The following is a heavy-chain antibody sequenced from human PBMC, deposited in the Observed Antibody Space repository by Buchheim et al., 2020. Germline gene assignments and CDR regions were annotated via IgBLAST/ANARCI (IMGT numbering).Heavy chain of an antibody. CDR2: INWNGGST. CDR1: GFTFDDYG. J-gene: IGHJ4*02. CDR3: AGSITGTTGVDY. Sequence: EVQLVESGGGVVRPGGSLRLSCAASGFTFDDYGMSWVRQAPGKGLEWGSGINWNGGSTGYADSVKGGFTISREKAKNSWYWQMNSLRAEDTALYYCAGSITGTTGVDYWGQGTL. V-gene: IGHV3-20*04. D-gene: IGHD1-14*01.